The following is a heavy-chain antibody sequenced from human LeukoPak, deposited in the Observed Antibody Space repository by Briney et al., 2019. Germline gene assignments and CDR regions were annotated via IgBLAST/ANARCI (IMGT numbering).Heavy chain of an antibody. J-gene: IGHJ6*03. Sequence: ASVKVSCKASGYTFTSYGISWVRQAPGQGLEWMGWISTYNGNTNYAQKLQGRVTVTTDTSTSTAYMELRSLRSDDTAVYYCARGRYCSRTSCYKVYYYYMDVWGKGTTVTVSS. CDR3: ARGRYCSRTSCYKVYYYYMDV. CDR2: ISTYNGNT. D-gene: IGHD2-2*02. CDR1: GYTFTSYG. V-gene: IGHV1-18*01.